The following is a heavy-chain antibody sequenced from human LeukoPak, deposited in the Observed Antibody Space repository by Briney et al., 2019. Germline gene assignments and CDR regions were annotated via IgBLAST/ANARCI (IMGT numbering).Heavy chain of an antibody. CDR3: ARGNPDYGGTFDY. J-gene: IGHJ4*02. D-gene: IGHD4-23*01. Sequence: SETLSLTCTVSGGSISSYYWSWIRQPPGKGLERIGYIYYSGSTNYNPSLKSRVTISVDTSKNQFALKLTSVTAADTAVYYCARGNPDYGGTFDYWGQGTLVTVSS. CDR1: GGSISSYY. CDR2: IYYSGST. V-gene: IGHV4-59*01.